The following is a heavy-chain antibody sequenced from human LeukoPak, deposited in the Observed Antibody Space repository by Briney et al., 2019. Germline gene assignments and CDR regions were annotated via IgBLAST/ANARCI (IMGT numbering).Heavy chain of an antibody. D-gene: IGHD2-2*01. CDR1: GFTFSSYG. CDR3: AAEYGTKGEYFQH. CDR2: IWYDGSNK. J-gene: IGHJ1*01. V-gene: IGHV3-33*01. Sequence: GRSLRLSCAASGFTFSSYGMHWVRQAPGKGLEWVAVIWYDGSNKYYADSVKGRFTISRDNSTNTLYLQMNSLRAEDTAVYYCAAEYGTKGEYFQHWGQGTLVTVSS.